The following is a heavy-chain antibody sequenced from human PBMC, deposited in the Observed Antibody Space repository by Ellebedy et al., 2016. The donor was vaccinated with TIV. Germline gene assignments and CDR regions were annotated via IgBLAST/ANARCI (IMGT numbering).Heavy chain of an antibody. CDR1: GFTFRNYA. CDR2: VSGSGENT. J-gene: IGHJ6*02. D-gene: IGHD3-10*01. Sequence: GESLKISCAASGFTFRNYAMTWVRQAPGKRLEWVSVVSGSGENTYYADSVKGRFTISIDNSKQTLDLPMNNVRAEEASVYFCAKNQGSGSPYYYAMDVWGQGTTVIVSS. CDR3: AKNQGSGSPYYYAMDV. V-gene: IGHV3-23*01.